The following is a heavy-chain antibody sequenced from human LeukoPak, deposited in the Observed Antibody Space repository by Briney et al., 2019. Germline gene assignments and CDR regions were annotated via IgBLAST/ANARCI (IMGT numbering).Heavy chain of an antibody. CDR2: IYYSGST. CDR3: ARPRTRLAWFDP. CDR1: GGSISSSSYY. Sequence: SETLSLTCTVSGGSISSSSYYWGWIRQPPGKGLEWIGSIYYSGSTYYNPSLKSRGTISVDTSKNQFSLKLRSVTAADTAVYYCARPRTRLAWFDPWGQGILVTVSS. J-gene: IGHJ5*02. V-gene: IGHV4-39*01. D-gene: IGHD6-19*01.